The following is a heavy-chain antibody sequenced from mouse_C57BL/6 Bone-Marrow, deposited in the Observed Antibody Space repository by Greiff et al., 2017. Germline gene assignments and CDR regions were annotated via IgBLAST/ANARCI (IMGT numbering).Heavy chain of an antibody. D-gene: IGHD2-4*01. CDR2: IWTGGGT. CDR1: GFSLTSYA. V-gene: IGHV2-9-1*01. CDR3: ARTIYYDYDGGFAY. J-gene: IGHJ3*01. Sequence: QVQLQQSGPGLVAPSQSLSITCTVSGFSLTSYAISWVRQPPGKGLEWLGVIWTGGGTNYNSAPKSRLSISKDNSKSQVFLKMNSLQTDDTARYYCARTIYYDYDGGFAYWGQGTLVTVSA.